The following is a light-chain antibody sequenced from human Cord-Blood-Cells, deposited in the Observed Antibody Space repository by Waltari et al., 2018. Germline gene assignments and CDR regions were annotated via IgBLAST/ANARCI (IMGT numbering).Light chain of an antibody. CDR3: CAYAGSYTFEV. Sequence: QSALTQPRSVSGSPGQSVTISCTGTSSDVGGYNYVSWYQQHPGKAPKLMIYDVSKRPSGGPDRFSGSTSGNTASLTISGRQAEDEADYYCCAYAGSYTFEVFGGGTKLTVL. CDR2: DVS. V-gene: IGLV2-11*01. CDR1: SSDVGGYNY. J-gene: IGLJ3*02.